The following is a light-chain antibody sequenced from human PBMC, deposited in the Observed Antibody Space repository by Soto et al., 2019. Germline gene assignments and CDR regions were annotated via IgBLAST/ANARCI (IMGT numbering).Light chain of an antibody. CDR1: QTISSW. V-gene: IGKV1-5*03. CDR3: QQSYSTPT. J-gene: IGKJ4*01. Sequence: DIQMTQSPSTLSGSVGDRVTITCRASQTISSWLAWYQQKPGKAPKLLIYKASTLKSGVPPRFAGSGSGTDFTLTISSLQPEDFATYYCQQSYSTPTFGGGTKVDIK. CDR2: KAS.